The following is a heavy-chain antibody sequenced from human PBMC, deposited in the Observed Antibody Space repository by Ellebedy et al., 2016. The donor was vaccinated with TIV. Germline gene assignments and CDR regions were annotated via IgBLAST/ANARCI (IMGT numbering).Heavy chain of an antibody. CDR3: AAIQGGADY. CDR1: GGSISSSSYY. J-gene: IGHJ4*02. CDR2: IYYSGST. D-gene: IGHD3-16*01. Sequence: SETLSLTXTVSGGSISSSSYYWGWIRQPPGKGLEWIGSIYYSGSTYYNPSLKSRVTISVDTSKNQFSLKLRSVTAADTAVYYCAAIQGGADYWGQGTLVTVSS. V-gene: IGHV4-39*01.